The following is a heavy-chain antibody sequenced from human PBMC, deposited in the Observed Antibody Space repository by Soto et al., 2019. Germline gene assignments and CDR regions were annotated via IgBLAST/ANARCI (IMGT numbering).Heavy chain of an antibody. Sequence: GGSLRLSCAASGFTFSSYSMNWVRQAPGKGLEWVSSISSSSSYIYYADSVKGRFTISRDNAKNSLYLQMNSLRAEDTAVYYWARATGGGGTAMDVWGQGTTVTVSS. CDR3: ARATGGGGTAMDV. CDR1: GFTFSSYS. V-gene: IGHV3-21*01. J-gene: IGHJ6*02. D-gene: IGHD1-1*01. CDR2: ISSSSSYI.